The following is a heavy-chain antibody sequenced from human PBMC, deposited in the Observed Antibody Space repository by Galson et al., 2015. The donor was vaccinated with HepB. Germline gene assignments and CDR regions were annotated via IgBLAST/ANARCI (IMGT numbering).Heavy chain of an antibody. CDR3: AKDQIGVGSNYVNYYYGMDV. D-gene: IGHD4-11*01. Sequence: SLRLSCAASRFTFSSYAMSWIRQAPGKGLEWVSSISGSGGSTYYADSVKGRFTISRDNSKNTLYLQMNSLRVEDTAIYYCAKDQIGVGSNYVNYYYGMDVWGQGTTVTVSS. J-gene: IGHJ6*02. V-gene: IGHV3-23*01. CDR1: RFTFSSYA. CDR2: ISGSGGST.